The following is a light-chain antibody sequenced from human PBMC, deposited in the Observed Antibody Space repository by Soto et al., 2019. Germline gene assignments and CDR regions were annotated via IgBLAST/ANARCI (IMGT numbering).Light chain of an antibody. V-gene: IGLV2-14*03. CDR3: SSYTTSSSVV. Sequence: QSVLTQPASVSGSPGQSITISCTGTSTDVGSYNYVSWYQQHPGKAPKLMIYDVSHRPSGVSNRFSGSKSGNTASLTISGLQAEDEADYYCSSYTTSSSVVFGGGTKVTVL. J-gene: IGLJ2*01. CDR2: DVS. CDR1: STDVGSYNY.